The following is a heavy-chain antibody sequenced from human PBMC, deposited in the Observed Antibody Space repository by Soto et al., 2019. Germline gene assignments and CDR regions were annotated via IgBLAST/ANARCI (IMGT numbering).Heavy chain of an antibody. CDR2: FYATSA. Sequence: SGGSLRLSCAASGLSVSTNYISWVRQVPGKGLEWVSVFYATSAYYADSVKGRFTLSRDISKNTLYLQMNSLRAEDTGIYYCAREDSSGYCTDWGHGTPVTVSS. V-gene: IGHV3-53*01. CDR1: GLSVSTNY. CDR3: AREDSSGYCTD. D-gene: IGHD3-22*01. J-gene: IGHJ4*01.